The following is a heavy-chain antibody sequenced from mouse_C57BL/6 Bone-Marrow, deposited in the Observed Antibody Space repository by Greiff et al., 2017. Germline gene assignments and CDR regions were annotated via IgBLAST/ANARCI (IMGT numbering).Heavy chain of an antibody. CDR1: GFNIKDYY. V-gene: IGHV14-1*02. D-gene: IGHD2-14*01. J-gene: IGHJ3*01. Sequence: EVQLQQSGAELVRPGALVKLSCKASGFNIKDYYMHWVKQRPEQGLEWIGWIDPENGNTIYDPKFPGKASITADTSSNTAYLQLSSLTSEDTAVYYCARSRYPAWFAYWGQGTLVTVSA. CDR3: ARSRYPAWFAY. CDR2: IDPENGNT.